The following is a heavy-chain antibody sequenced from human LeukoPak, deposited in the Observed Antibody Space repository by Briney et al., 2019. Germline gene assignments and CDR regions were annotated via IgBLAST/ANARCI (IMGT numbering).Heavy chain of an antibody. J-gene: IGHJ4*02. D-gene: IGHD3-22*01. V-gene: IGHV1-69*01. Sequence: ASVKVSCKASGGTFSSYAISWVRQAPGQGLEWMGGIIPIFGTANYAQKFQGRVTITADESTSTAYMELSSLRSEDTAVYYCARTKYYYDSSGYPYYFDYWGQGTLVTVSS. CDR3: ARTKYYYDSSGYPYYFDY. CDR2: IIPIFGTA. CDR1: GGTFSSYA.